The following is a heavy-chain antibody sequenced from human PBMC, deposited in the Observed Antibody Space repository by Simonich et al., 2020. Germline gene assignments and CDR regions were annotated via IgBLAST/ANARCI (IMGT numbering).Heavy chain of an antibody. V-gene: IGHV3-30*07. J-gene: IGHJ3*02. CDR1: GFTFSSYA. D-gene: IGHD6-13*01. CDR3: ARDIVSFGSSWYAFDI. Sequence: QVQLVEPGGGVVQPGRSLRLSCAASGFTFSSYAMHWVRQAPSKGLCGVAVRSYDGSNKYYADSVKGRFTIARENSKNTLYLQMNSLRAEDTAVYYCARDIVSFGSSWYAFDIWGQGTMVTVSS. CDR2: RSYDGSNK.